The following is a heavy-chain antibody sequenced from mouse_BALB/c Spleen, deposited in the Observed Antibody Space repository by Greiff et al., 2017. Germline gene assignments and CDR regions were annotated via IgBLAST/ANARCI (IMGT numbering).Heavy chain of an antibody. CDR2: ILPGSGST. D-gene: IGHD2-14*01. Sequence: VKLQESGAELMKPGASVKISCKATGYTFSSYWIEWVKQRPGHGLEWIGEILPGSGSTNYNEKFKGKATFTADTSSNTAYMQLSSLTSEDSAVYYCARSYYRYDVYYAMDYWGQGTSVTVSS. CDR1: GYTFSSYW. J-gene: IGHJ4*01. CDR3: ARSYYRYDVYYAMDY. V-gene: IGHV1-9*01.